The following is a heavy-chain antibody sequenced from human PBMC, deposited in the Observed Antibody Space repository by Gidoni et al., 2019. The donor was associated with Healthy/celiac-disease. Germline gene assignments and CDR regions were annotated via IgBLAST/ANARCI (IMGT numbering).Heavy chain of an antibody. D-gene: IGHD1-26*01. Sequence: QVQLHQLGAGLLTPSETLSLTCPVYGVSFRGYYWSWIPQPPGKGLEWIGEINHSGSTNYNTSLKRRVTISVDTSKNQFSLKLSSVTAADTAVYYCARDSIVGATTGDYWGQGTLVTVSS. V-gene: IGHV4-34*01. CDR3: ARDSIVGATTGDY. CDR1: GVSFRGYY. CDR2: INHSGST. J-gene: IGHJ4*02.